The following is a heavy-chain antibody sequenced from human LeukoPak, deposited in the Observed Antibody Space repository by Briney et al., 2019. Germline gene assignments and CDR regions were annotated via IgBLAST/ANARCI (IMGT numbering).Heavy chain of an antibody. V-gene: IGHV3-30-3*01. Sequence: GGSLRLSCAAPASTASSYAMHCVRQAPGKGLEWVAVISYDGSNKYYADSVKGRFTISRDNSKNTLYLQMNSLRAEDTAVHHCARRVCSGYVFISYFDYWGQGTLVTVSS. CDR3: ARRVCSGYVFISYFDY. CDR1: ASTASSYA. CDR2: ISYDGSNK. D-gene: IGHD5-12*01. J-gene: IGHJ4*02.